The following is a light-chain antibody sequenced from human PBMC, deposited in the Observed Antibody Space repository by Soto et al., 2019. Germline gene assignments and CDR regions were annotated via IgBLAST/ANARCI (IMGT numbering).Light chain of an antibody. CDR3: LQNYNLPWT. CDR1: QGIRND. J-gene: IGKJ1*01. Sequence: AIQMTQSPSSLSASVGDRVTITCRASQGIRNDLGWYQQKPGKAPNLLIYATSRLQSGVPSRFSGSGFDTEFTLTISSLQPEDSATYYCLQNYNLPWTFGQGTKVEVK. CDR2: ATS. V-gene: IGKV1-6*01.